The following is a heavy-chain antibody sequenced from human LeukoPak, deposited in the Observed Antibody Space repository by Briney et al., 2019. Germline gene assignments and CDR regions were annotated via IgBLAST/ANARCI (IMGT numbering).Heavy chain of an antibody. D-gene: IGHD1-26*01. CDR2: IYYSGST. Sequence: PSETLSLTCTVSGGSISSGDYYWSWIRQPPGKGLEWIGYIYYSGSTYYNPSLKSRVTISVDTSKNQFSLKLSSVTAADTAVYYCARAPPRVGHFDYWGQGTLVTVSS. CDR3: ARAPPRVGHFDY. J-gene: IGHJ4*02. V-gene: IGHV4-30-4*01. CDR1: GGSISSGDYY.